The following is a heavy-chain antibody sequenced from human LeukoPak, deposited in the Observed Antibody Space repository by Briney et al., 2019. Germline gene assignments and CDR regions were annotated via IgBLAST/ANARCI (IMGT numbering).Heavy chain of an antibody. CDR2: IWYDGSNK. CDR3: ARDDYGGKFDY. CDR1: GFTFSSYG. D-gene: IGHD4-23*01. J-gene: IGHJ4*02. Sequence: QPGGSLRLSCAASGFTFSSYGMHWVRQAPGKGLEWVAVIWYDGSNKYYADSVKGRFTISRDNSKNTLYLQMNSLRAEDTAVYYCARDDYGGKFDYWGQGTLVTVSS. V-gene: IGHV3-33*01.